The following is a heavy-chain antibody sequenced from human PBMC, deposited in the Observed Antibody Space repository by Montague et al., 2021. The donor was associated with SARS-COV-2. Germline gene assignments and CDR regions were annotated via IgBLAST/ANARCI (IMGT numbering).Heavy chain of an antibody. V-gene: IGHV2-5*02. CDR3: ARYGDYGSWFDP. D-gene: IGHD4-17*01. CDR2: IYWDDDK. Sequence: PALVKPTQTLTLTCTFSGFSLNTSGEGVGWVRQPPGKAPEWLALIYWDDDKRYSPSLKGRSTISKDTTKNEVVLTVANMDPVDTATYYCARYGDYGSWFDPWGQGTLVTVSS. J-gene: IGHJ5*02. CDR1: GFSLNTSGEG.